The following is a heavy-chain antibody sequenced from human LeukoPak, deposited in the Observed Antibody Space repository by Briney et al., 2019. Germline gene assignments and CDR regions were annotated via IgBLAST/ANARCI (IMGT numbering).Heavy chain of an antibody. CDR1: GGSISSGDYY. V-gene: IGHV4-30-4*08. D-gene: IGHD3-22*01. CDR2: IYYSGST. CDR3: ARVSYYYDSSGYHDAFDI. J-gene: IGHJ3*02. Sequence: PSETLSLTCTVSGGSISSGDYYWSWIRQPPGKGLEWIGYIYYSGSTYYNPSLKSRVTISVDTSKNQFSLKLSSVTAADTAVYYCARVSYYYDSSGYHDAFDIWGQGTMVTVPS.